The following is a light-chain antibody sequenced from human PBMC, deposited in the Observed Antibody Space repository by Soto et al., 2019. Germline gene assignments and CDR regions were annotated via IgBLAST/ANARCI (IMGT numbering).Light chain of an antibody. CDR2: DVS. J-gene: IGLJ1*01. Sequence: QSVLTQPRSVSGSPGQSVAISCTGTSSDVGGYNHVSWYQQHPGKVPKLMIYDVSKRPSGVPDRFSGSKSGNTASLTISGLQAEDEADYYCCSYAGTSTFVFGTGTKVTVL. CDR1: SSDVGGYNH. CDR3: CSYAGTSTFV. V-gene: IGLV2-11*01.